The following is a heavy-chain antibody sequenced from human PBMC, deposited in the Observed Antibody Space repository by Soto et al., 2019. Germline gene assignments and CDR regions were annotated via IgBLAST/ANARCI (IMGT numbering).Heavy chain of an antibody. V-gene: IGHV3-21*01. Sequence: GSLRLSCATSGFTFSSYSMNWVRQAPGMGLEWVSSISSSSRYIYYADSVRGRFTISRDNAKNSLYLQINSLRAEDTAVYYCARDRLVDATSEPPYCYYGMDVWGQGTTVTVSS. CDR1: GFTFSSYS. CDR2: ISSSSRYI. J-gene: IGHJ6*02. D-gene: IGHD2-15*01. CDR3: ARDRLVDATSEPPYCYYGMDV.